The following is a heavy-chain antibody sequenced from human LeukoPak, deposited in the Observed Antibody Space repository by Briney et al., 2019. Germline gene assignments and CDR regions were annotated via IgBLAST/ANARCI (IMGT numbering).Heavy chain of an antibody. CDR3: ARGSKSSGWYFAFDI. CDR1: GFTFSSYS. Sequence: GGSLRLSCAASGFTFSSYSMNWVRQAPGKGLEWVSSISSSSSYIYYADSVKGRFTISRDNAKNSLYLQMNSLRAEDTAVYYCARGSKSSGWYFAFDIWGHGTMVTVSS. CDR2: ISSSSSYI. J-gene: IGHJ3*02. D-gene: IGHD6-19*01. V-gene: IGHV3-21*01.